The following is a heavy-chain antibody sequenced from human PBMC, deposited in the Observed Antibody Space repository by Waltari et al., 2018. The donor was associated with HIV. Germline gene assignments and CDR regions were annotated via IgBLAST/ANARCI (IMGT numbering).Heavy chain of an antibody. CDR1: GFTFSNYA. J-gene: IGHJ4*02. Sequence: QVQLVESGGGVVQPGRSLRLSCAASGFTFSNYAMHWVCQAPGKGLEWVAVISYDGSNKYYADSVKGRFTISRDNSKNTLYLQMNSLRAEDTAVYYCARDPQYCSSTSCSYYFDYWGQGTLVTVSS. V-gene: IGHV3-30-3*01. CDR3: ARDPQYCSSTSCSYYFDY. CDR2: ISYDGSNK. D-gene: IGHD2-2*01.